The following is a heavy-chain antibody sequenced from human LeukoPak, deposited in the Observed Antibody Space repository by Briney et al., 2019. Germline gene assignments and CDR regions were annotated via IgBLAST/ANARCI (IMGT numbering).Heavy chain of an antibody. J-gene: IGHJ4*02. CDR2: IYHSGST. CDR3: ARNTPFDSSGYYYFDY. D-gene: IGHD3-22*01. V-gene: IGHV4-30-2*01. CDR1: GGSISSGGYY. Sequence: SETLSLTCTVSGGSISSGGYYWGWIRQPPGKGLEWIGYIYHSGSTYYNPSLKSRVTISVDRSKNQFSLKLSSVTAADTAVYYCARNTPFDSSGYYYFDYWGQGTLVTVSS.